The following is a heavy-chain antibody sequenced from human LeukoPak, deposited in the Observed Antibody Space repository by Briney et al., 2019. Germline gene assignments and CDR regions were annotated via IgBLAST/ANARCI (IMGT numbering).Heavy chain of an antibody. D-gene: IGHD6-6*01. J-gene: IGHJ4*02. V-gene: IGHV3-21*01. Sequence: TPGGSLRLSCAASGFTFSSYSMNWVRQAPGKGLEWVSSISSSSSYIYYADSVKGRFTISRDNAKNSLYLQMNSLRAEDTAVYYCARAPGQLVLSYFDYWGQGTLVTVSS. CDR1: GFTFSSYS. CDR2: ISSSSSYI. CDR3: ARAPGQLVLSYFDY.